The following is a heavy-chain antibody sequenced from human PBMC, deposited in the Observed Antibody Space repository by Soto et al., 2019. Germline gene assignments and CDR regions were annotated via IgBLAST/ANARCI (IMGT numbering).Heavy chain of an antibody. Sequence: SVKVSCKASGGTFSSYAISWVRQAPGQGLEWMGGIIPIFGTANYAQKFQGRVTITADESTSTAYMELSSLRSEDTAVCYCARIEMATIDGDYWGQGTLVTVSS. CDR2: IIPIFGTA. CDR3: ARIEMATIDGDY. CDR1: GGTFSSYA. J-gene: IGHJ4*02. V-gene: IGHV1-69*13. D-gene: IGHD5-12*01.